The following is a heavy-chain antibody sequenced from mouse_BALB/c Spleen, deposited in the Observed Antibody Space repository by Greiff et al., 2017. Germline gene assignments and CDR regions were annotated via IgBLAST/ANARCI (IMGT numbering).Heavy chain of an antibody. V-gene: IGHV1-4*01. CDR1: GYTFTSYT. CDR3: ARSENAFDY. J-gene: IGHJ2*01. Sequence: VQVVESGAELARPGASVKMSCKASGYTFTSYTMHWVKQRPGQGLEWIGYINPSSGYTNYNQKFKDKATLTADKSSSTAYMQLSSLTSEDSAVYYCARSENAFDYWGQGTTLTVSS. CDR2: INPSSGYT.